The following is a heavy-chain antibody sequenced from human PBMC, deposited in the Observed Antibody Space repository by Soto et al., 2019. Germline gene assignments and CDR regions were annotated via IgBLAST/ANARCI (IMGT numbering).Heavy chain of an antibody. V-gene: IGHV1-8*01. CDR1: GYTFTSYD. J-gene: IGHJ4*02. D-gene: IGHD1-1*01. Sequence: QVQLVQSRAEVKKPGASVKVSCKASGYTFTSYDINWVRQATGQGREWVGWMNPNSGITGYAQKFQGRVTMTRNTSISTAYMELSSLSSEDTAVYYCARGVWERNFDYWGQGTLVTVSS. CDR2: MNPNSGIT. CDR3: ARGVWERNFDY.